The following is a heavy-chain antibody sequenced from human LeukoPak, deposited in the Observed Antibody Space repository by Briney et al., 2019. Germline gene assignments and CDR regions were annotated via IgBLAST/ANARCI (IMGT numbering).Heavy chain of an antibody. CDR2: IKQDGSEK. Sequence: GGSLRLSCAASGFTFSTYWKSWVRQAPGKGLEWVANIKQDGSEKYYVDSVRGRFTISRDNAKNSLYLQMNSLRAEDTAVYYCARGGGDWESPFDYWGQGTLVTVSS. J-gene: IGHJ4*02. V-gene: IGHV3-7*01. D-gene: IGHD2-21*02. CDR1: GFTFSTYW. CDR3: ARGGGDWESPFDY.